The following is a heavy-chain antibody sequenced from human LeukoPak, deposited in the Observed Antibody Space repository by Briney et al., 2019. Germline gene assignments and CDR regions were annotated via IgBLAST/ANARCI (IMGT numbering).Heavy chain of an antibody. D-gene: IGHD6-19*01. CDR1: GYTFTSYA. Sequence: GASVKVSCKASGYTFTSYAMNWVRQAPGQGLEWMGWINTNTGNPTYAQGFTGPFVFSLDTSVSTAYLQISSLKAEDTAVYYCARDIGSGWTYYYGMDVWGQGTTVTVSS. CDR3: ARDIGSGWTYYYGMDV. V-gene: IGHV7-4-1*02. CDR2: INTNTGNP. J-gene: IGHJ6*02.